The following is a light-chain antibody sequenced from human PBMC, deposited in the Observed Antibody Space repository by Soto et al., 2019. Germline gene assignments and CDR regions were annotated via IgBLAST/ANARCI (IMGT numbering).Light chain of an antibody. Sequence: DIKMTQSPSTLSGTVGDRVTITCLASQTMSSWLAWYQQKPGKAPKLLIYKASTLKSGVPSRFSGSGSGTEFSLTISSLQPDDFATYYCQHYNSYSEAFGQGTKV. CDR3: QHYNSYSEA. CDR2: KAS. J-gene: IGKJ1*01. V-gene: IGKV1-5*03. CDR1: QTMSSW.